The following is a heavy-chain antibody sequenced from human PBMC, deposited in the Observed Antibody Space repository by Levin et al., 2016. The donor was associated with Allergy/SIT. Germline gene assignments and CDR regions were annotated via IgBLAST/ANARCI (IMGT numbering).Heavy chain of an antibody. CDR3: AKGPGPYCSGGSCYSDY. V-gene: IGHV3-23*01. D-gene: IGHD2-15*01. CDR2: ISGSGGNT. J-gene: IGHJ4*02. CDR1: GFTFSSYA. Sequence: GESLKISCAASGFTFSSYAMSWVRQAPGKGLEWVSAISGSGGNTYYADSVKGRFTISRDNSKNTLYLQMNSLRAEDTAVYYCAKGPGPYCSGGSCYSDYWGQGTLVTVSS.